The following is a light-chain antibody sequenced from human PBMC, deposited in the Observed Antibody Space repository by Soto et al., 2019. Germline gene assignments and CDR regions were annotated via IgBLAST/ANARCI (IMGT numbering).Light chain of an antibody. CDR1: QSISYW. V-gene: IGKV1-5*03. CDR3: QQYYSYSIT. Sequence: DIQMTQSPSTLSASVGDRVTITCRASQSISYWLAWYQQKPGKAPTVLIYKASTLESGVPSRFSGSGSGTEFTLTISSLQPDDFATYYCQQYYSYSITFGGGTKVEIK. J-gene: IGKJ4*01. CDR2: KAS.